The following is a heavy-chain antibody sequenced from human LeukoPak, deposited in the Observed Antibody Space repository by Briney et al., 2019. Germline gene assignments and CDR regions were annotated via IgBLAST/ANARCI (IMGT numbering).Heavy chain of an antibody. Sequence: ETLSLTCAVYGGSFSGYYWSWIRQPPGKGLEWIGEINHSGSTNYNPPLKSRVTISVDTSKNQFSLKLSSVTAADTAVHYCARGYYDSSGYYYYFDYWGQGTLVTVSS. D-gene: IGHD3-22*01. J-gene: IGHJ4*02. V-gene: IGHV4-34*01. CDR3: ARGYYDSSGYYYYFDY. CDR1: GGSFSGYY. CDR2: INHSGST.